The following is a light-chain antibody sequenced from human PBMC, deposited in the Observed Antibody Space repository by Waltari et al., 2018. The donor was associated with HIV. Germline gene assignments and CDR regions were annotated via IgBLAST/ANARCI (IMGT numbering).Light chain of an antibody. CDR2: KDT. J-gene: IGLJ3*02. V-gene: IGLV3-25*03. CDR3: QSADSSGSSWV. CDR1: ALPNQY. Sequence: SYQLTQPPSVSVSPGQTATTSCSGDALPNQYGHWYQPKAGQAPVLLLYKDTERPSGIPGRFSGSSSGTTVTLTVSGVQADDEADYYCQSADSSGSSWVFGGGTKLTVL.